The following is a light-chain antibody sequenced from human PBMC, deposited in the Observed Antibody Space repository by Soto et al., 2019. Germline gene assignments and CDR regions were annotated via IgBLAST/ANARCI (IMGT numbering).Light chain of an antibody. V-gene: IGKV3-15*01. J-gene: IGKJ1*01. CDR1: QSVSSSY. CDR3: QQYDNWPWT. CDR2: GAS. Sequence: EIVMTHSPGTLSLSPWETAALSCRASQSVSSSYLAWYQQKPGQAPRLLIHGASTRAPGFPARFSGSGSGTDFTLTISSLQSEDFAVYYCQQYDNWPWTFGQGTKVDIK.